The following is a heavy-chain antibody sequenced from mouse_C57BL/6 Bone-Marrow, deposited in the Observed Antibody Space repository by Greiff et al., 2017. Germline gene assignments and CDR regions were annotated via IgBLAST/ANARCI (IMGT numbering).Heavy chain of an antibody. Sequence: VHVKQSGPELVKPGASVKISCKASGYSFTDYNMNWVKQSNGKSLEWIGVINPNYGTTSYNQKFKGKATLTVDQSSSTAYMQRNSLTSEDSAVYYWARGYDDDYAMDYWGQGTSVNVSS. CDR1: GYSFTDYN. J-gene: IGHJ4*01. D-gene: IGHD2-4*01. V-gene: IGHV1-39*01. CDR2: INPNYGTT. CDR3: ARGYDDDYAMDY.